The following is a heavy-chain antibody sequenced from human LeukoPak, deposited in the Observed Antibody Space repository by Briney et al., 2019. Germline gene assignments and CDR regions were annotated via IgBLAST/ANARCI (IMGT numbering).Heavy chain of an antibody. CDR1: GFSLRTSGVG. V-gene: IGHV2-5*02. Sequence: SGPTLVKPTQPLTLTCTFSGFSLRTSGVGVGGIRQPPEKALEWLALIYWDDDKCYSPSLESRLTITKDTSKNQVVLTMTNMDPVDTATYYCAHTLVRYFDWLLPMNYFDYWGQGTLVTVSS. CDR2: IYWDDDK. J-gene: IGHJ4*02. CDR3: AHTLVRYFDWLLPMNYFDY. D-gene: IGHD3-9*01.